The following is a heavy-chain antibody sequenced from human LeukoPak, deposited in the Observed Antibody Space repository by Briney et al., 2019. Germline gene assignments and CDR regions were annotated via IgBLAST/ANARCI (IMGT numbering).Heavy chain of an antibody. CDR1: GFTFSSYA. V-gene: IGHV3-23*01. D-gene: IGHD3-22*01. Sequence: PGGSLRLSCAASGFTFSSYAMSWVRQAPGRGLEWISYISRDSDIRYYADSVRGRFHISRDNARNSLYLQMNSLRAEDTALYYCAKDIYNYFDSSGYGYWGQGTLVTVSS. J-gene: IGHJ4*02. CDR2: ISRDSDIR. CDR3: AKDIYNYFDSSGYGY.